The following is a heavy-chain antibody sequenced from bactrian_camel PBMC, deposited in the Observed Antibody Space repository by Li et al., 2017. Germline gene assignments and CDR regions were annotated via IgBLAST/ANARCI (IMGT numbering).Heavy chain of an antibody. Sequence: VQLVESGGGSVQVGGSLVLSCAMSGDTSRRNCMGWFRQTPGNERERVASIRSVDGETYYIDSVKGRFTISRDSVNNTLFLQMGSLKPEDTAMYYCADFKNVVHTGRCRDFGYWGQGTQVTVS. CDR2: IRSVDGET. CDR3: ADFKNVVHTGRCRDFGY. CDR1: GDTSRRNC. D-gene: IGHD2*01. V-gene: IGHV3S6*01. J-gene: IGHJ6*01.